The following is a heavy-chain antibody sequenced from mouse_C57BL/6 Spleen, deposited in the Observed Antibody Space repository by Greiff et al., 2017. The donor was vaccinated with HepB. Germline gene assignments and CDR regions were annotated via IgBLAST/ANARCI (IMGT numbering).Heavy chain of an antibody. D-gene: IGHD3-1*01. CDR1: GYAFSSYW. CDR3: ARGGLLAWLAY. V-gene: IGHV1-80*01. Sequence: VQLQQSGAELVKPGASVKISCKASGYAFSSYWMNWVKQRPGKGLEWIGQIYPGDGDTNYNGKFKGKATLTADTSSSTAYMQLSSLTPEDSAVYFCARGGLLAWLAYWGQGTLVTVSA. J-gene: IGHJ3*01. CDR2: IYPGDGDT.